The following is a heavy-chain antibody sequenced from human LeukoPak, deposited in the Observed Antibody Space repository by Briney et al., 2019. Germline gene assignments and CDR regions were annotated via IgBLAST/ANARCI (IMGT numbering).Heavy chain of an antibody. D-gene: IGHD3-3*01. CDR1: GFTFSHYG. V-gene: IGHV3-30*02. Sequence: GGSLRLSCAASGFTFSHYGIHWVRQAPGKGLGWVAFIRYDGSNKYYANSVKDRFTISRDDSRNTLYLQMNSLRAEDTAVYYCAKDGDTIYFDLDYWGQGTLVTVSS. CDR2: IRYDGSNK. J-gene: IGHJ4*02. CDR3: AKDGDTIYFDLDY.